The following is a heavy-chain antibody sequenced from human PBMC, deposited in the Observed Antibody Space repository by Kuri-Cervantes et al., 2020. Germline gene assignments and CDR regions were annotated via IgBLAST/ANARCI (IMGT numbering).Heavy chain of an antibody. CDR1: GFSFSSYG. V-gene: IGHV3-23*01. CDR3: ARQRYRGPFDY. Sequence: GESLKISCAASGFSFSSYGMSWVRQAPGKGLEWVSSIGGASGVNTYYADSVKGRFTISRNNSKNTLYLQMNSLRAEDTAVYYCARQRYRGPFDYWGQGTLVTVSS. J-gene: IGHJ4*02. CDR2: IGGASGVNT. D-gene: IGHD3-9*01.